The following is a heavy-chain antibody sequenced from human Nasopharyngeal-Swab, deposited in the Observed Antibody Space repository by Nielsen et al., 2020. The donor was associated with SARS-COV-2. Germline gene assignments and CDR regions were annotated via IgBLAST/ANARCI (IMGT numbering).Heavy chain of an antibody. V-gene: IGHV3-23*01. CDR1: GFTFSSYA. Sequence: GESLKISCAASGFTFSSYAMSWVRQAPGKGLEWVSTTSGSGGSTYYADSVKGRFTISRDNSWTTLYLEMNSLRAEDTAVYYCAKDESGYTGTYGALDIWGLGTMVTVSS. D-gene: IGHD1-26*01. J-gene: IGHJ3*02. CDR2: TSGSGGST. CDR3: AKDESGYTGTYGALDI.